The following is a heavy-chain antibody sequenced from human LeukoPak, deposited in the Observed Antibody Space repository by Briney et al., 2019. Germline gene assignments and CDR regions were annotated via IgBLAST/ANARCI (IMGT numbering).Heavy chain of an antibody. CDR2: IYHSGST. J-gene: IGHJ4*02. D-gene: IGHD6-19*01. CDR1: GYSISSGNY. Sequence: SETLSLTCSVSGYSISSGNYWGWIRQPPGKGLEWIGSIYHSGSTNYNPSLKSRVTISVDTSKNQFSLKLSSVTAADTAVYYCAREYSSGWYVDYWGQGTLVTVSS. CDR3: AREYSSGWYVDY. V-gene: IGHV4-38-2*02.